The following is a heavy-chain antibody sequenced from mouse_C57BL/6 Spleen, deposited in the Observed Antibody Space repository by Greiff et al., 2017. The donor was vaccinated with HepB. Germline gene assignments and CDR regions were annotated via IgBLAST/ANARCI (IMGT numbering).Heavy chain of an antibody. D-gene: IGHD2-4*01. V-gene: IGHV1-15*01. CDR2: IDPETGGT. CDR3: TRFDYDGFAY. CDR1: GYTFTDYE. Sequence: QVQLKQSGAELVRPGASVTLSCKASGYTFTDYEMHWVKQTPVHGLEWIGAIDPETGGTAYNQKFKGKAILTADKSSSTAYMELRSLTSEYSAVYYCTRFDYDGFAYWGQGTLVTVSA. J-gene: IGHJ3*01.